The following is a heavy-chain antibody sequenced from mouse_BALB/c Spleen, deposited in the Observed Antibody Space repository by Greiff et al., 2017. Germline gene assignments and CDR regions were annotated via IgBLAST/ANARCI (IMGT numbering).Heavy chain of an antibody. J-gene: IGHJ4*01. CDR1: GFTFSSYA. Sequence: EVQRVESGGGLVKPGGSLKLSCAASGFTFSSYAMSWVRQTPEKRLEWVASISSGGSTYYPDSVKGRFTISRDNARNILYLQMSSLRSEDTAMYYCARGRGNWAMDYWGQGTSVTVSS. CDR2: ISSGGST. V-gene: IGHV5-6-5*01. CDR3: ARGRGNWAMDY. D-gene: IGHD2-1*01.